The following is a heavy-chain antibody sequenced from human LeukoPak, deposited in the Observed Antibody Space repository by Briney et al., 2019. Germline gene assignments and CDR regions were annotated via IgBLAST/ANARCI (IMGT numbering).Heavy chain of an antibody. Sequence: GGSLRLSCAASGFTFSSYAISWVRQAPGKGLEWVTAISGSGGSTYYADSVKGRFTISRDNSKNTLYLQMNSLRAEDTAVYYCAKSEVAGTRGFDYWGQGTLVTVSS. V-gene: IGHV3-23*01. CDR3: AKSEVAGTRGFDY. J-gene: IGHJ4*02. CDR1: GFTFSSYA. CDR2: ISGSGGST. D-gene: IGHD6-19*01.